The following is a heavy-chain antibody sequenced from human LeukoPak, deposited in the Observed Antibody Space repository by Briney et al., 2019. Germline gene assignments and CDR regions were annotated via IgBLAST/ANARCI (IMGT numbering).Heavy chain of an antibody. V-gene: IGHV1-46*01. J-gene: IGHJ4*02. D-gene: IGHD3-22*01. CDR1: GYTFTSYY. CDR2: INPSGGST. CDR3: ARDTPGYYDSSGYPRPNRSFDY. Sequence: AASVKVSCKASGYTFTSYYMHWVRQAPGQGLERMGIINPSGGSTSYAQKFQGRVTMTRDTSTSTVYMELSSLRSEDTAVYYCARDTPGYYDSSGYPRPNRSFDYWGQGTLVTVSS.